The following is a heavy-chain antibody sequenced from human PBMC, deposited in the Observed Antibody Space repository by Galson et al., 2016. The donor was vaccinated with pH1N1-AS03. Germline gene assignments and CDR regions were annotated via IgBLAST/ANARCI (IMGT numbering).Heavy chain of an antibody. J-gene: IGHJ4*02. CDR2: ISNDGSNQ. CDR3: ARANYATAFDY. D-gene: IGHD2-2*01. CDR1: GFIFSNYA. Sequence: SLRLSCAASGFIFSNYAINWVRQAPGRGLEWVAVISNDGSNQYYADSVKGRFTISRDNSKSTLYLQMASLRTEDTAVYYCARANYATAFDYWGQGTLVTVSS. V-gene: IGHV3-30*04.